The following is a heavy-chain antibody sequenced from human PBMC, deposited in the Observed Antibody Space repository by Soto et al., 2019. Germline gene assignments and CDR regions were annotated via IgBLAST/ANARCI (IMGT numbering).Heavy chain of an antibody. J-gene: IGHJ4*02. Sequence: QVQLVQSGAEVKKPGASVKVSCKASDYTFISYGISWVRQAPGHGLEYMGWISASTGNTNYAEKFQGRVTLTTDTPTTKANAELRRLRSDDTAVYYCARDSRRAAAGGTLDQGYWGQGTLVNVSS. D-gene: IGHD6-13*01. V-gene: IGHV1-18*01. CDR2: ISASTGNT. CDR1: DYTFISYG. CDR3: ARDSRRAAAGGTLDQGY.